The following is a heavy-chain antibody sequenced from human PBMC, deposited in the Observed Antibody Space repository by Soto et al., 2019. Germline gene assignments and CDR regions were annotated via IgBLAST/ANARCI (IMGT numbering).Heavy chain of an antibody. CDR3: ARDLYYYGSGSYYGMDV. CDR2: IWYDGSNK. CDR1: GFTFSSYG. V-gene: IGHV3-33*01. J-gene: IGHJ6*02. Sequence: QVQLVESGGGVVQPGRSLRLSCAASGFTFSSYGMHWVRQAPGKGLEWVAVIWYDGSNKYYADSVKGRFTISRDNSKNTLYLQVNSLRAEDTAVYYCARDLYYYGSGSYYGMDVWGQGTTVTVSS. D-gene: IGHD3-10*01.